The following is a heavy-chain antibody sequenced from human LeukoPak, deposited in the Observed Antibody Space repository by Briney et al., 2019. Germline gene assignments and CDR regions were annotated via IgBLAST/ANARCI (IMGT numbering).Heavy chain of an antibody. CDR3: ARVGRLYCSGGSCYSRSFDY. Sequence: SETLSLTCAVYGGSFSGYYWSWIRQPPGKGLGWIGEINHSGSTNYNPSLKSRVTISVDTSKDQFSLKLSSVTAADTAVYYCARVGRLYCSGGSCYSRSFDYWGQGTLVTVSS. V-gene: IGHV4-34*01. CDR2: INHSGST. CDR1: GGSFSGYY. J-gene: IGHJ4*02. D-gene: IGHD2-15*01.